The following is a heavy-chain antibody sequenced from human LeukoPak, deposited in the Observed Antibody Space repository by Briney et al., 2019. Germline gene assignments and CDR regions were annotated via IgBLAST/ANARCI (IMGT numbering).Heavy chain of an antibody. CDR1: GGTFSSYA. D-gene: IGHD3-22*01. CDR2: IIPILGIA. Sequence: ASVKVSCKASGGTFSSYAISWVRQAPGQGLEWMGRIIPILGIANYAQKFQGRVTITADKSTSTAYMELSSLRSEDTAVYYCASLSHYYDSSGYRFDYWGQGTLVTVSS. CDR3: ASLSHYYDSSGYRFDY. V-gene: IGHV1-69*04. J-gene: IGHJ4*02.